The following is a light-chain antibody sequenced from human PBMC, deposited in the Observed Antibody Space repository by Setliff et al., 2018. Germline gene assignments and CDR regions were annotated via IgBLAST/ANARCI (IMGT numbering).Light chain of an antibody. CDR1: STDVGTFDL. J-gene: IGLJ3*02. V-gene: IGLV2-23*02. CDR3: CSYAGGTSPWV. CDR2: EVS. Sequence: HSVLTQPASVSASPGQSITISCTGTSTDVGTFDLVSWYQQHPGKAPKLMIYEVSQRPSGVSNRFSGSKSGNTASLTISGLQAEDEADYYCCSYAGGTSPWVFGGGTKVTVL.